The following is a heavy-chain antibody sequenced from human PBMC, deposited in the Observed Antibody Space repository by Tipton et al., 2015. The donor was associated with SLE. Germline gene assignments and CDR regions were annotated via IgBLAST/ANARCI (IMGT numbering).Heavy chain of an antibody. V-gene: IGHV4-39*01. Sequence: TLSLTCTVSGGSISSSSYYWGWIRQPPGKGLEWIGSIYYRGSTYYNPSLKSRVTISVDTSKNQFSLKLSSVTAADTAVYYCASLRFLEWLSLYYFDYWGQGTLVTVSS. CDR1: GGSISSSSYY. J-gene: IGHJ4*02. CDR3: ASLRFLEWLSLYYFDY. CDR2: IYYRGST. D-gene: IGHD3-3*01.